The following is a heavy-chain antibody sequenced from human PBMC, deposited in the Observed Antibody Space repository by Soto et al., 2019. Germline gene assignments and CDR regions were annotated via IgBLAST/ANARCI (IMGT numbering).Heavy chain of an antibody. D-gene: IGHD6-19*01. CDR1: GFTFSSYA. CDR2: ISGSGGST. CDR3: AKDPRRQWLLGGNLFDP. J-gene: IGHJ5*02. Sequence: GGSLRLSCAASGFTFSSYAMSWVRQAPGKGLEWVSAISGSGGSTYYADSVKGRFTISRDNSKNTLYLQMNSLRAEDTAVYYCAKDPRRQWLLGGNLFDPWGQGTLVTVSS. V-gene: IGHV3-23*01.